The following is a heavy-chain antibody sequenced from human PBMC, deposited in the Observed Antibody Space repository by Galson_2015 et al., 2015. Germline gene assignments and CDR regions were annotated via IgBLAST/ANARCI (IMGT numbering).Heavy chain of an antibody. CDR2: ISGNGAIT. CDR1: GFPFSGYW. D-gene: IGHD6-6*01. CDR3: ARVGGSTFL. J-gene: IGHJ3*01. Sequence: SLRLSCAASGFPFSGYWMHWVRQVPGKGLEWVSRISGNGAITNYADNVKGRFTVSRDSGKNTVHLQLNSLRLEDTALYYCARVGGSTFLWGQGTMVTVS. V-gene: IGHV3-74*01.